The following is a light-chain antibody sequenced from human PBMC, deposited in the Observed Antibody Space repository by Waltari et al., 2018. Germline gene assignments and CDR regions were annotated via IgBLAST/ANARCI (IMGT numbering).Light chain of an antibody. V-gene: IGLV1-40*01. J-gene: IGLJ1*01. CDR1: SSHIGAGYD. CDR2: ANT. CDR3: QSYDSSHYV. Sequence: QSVLTPPPSVSGAPGQRVTISCTGSSSHIGAGYDVHWYQHFPGIAPNLLISANTNRPSGVPDRFSGSKSGTSASLAITGLQAEDEADYYCQSYDSSHYVFGPGAKVIVL.